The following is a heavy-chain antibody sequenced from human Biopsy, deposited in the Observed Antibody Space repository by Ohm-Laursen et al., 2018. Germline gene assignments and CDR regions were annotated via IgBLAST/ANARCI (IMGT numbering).Heavy chain of an antibody. CDR3: ARGYSRRVSIFEASIYWFDT. V-gene: IGHV1-8*01. CDR2: MIPCRGKT. CDR1: GFSFSTYD. D-gene: IGHD6-6*01. J-gene: IGHJ5*02. Sequence: GASVYVSCKTSGFSFSTYDVNWVRQARGQGLDWMGWMIPCRGKTGYAQRFQGRVTLTMNTSISTAYMELSGLRSEDTAVYFCARGYSRRVSIFEASIYWFDTWGQGTLVTVSS.